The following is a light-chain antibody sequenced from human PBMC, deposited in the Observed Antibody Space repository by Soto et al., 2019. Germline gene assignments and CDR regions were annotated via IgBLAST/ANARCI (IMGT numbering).Light chain of an antibody. CDR2: GAS. J-gene: IGKJ4*01. Sequence: EIVMTQSPATLSVSPGERATLSCRASQSVSSNLAWYQQKPGQAPRLLIYGASTSATGIPARFSGSGSGTEFTLTIRSLQAEDFAVYYCQQYNNWPPPLTFGGGTKVEIK. V-gene: IGKV3-15*01. CDR1: QSVSSN. CDR3: QQYNNWPPPLT.